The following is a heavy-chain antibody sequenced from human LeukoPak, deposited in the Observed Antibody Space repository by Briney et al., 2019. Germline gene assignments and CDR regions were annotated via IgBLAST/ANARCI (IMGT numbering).Heavy chain of an antibody. V-gene: IGHV3-48*02. CDR2: VSSSITIR. Sequence: GVSLRLSCEASGFSFSSYSMNWVRQAPGKGLEWVSYVSSSITIRDYADSVKGRFTISRDNAKNSLYLQMNTLRDEDTAVYYCARDRDRSFDYWGQGILVTVSS. CDR3: ARDRDRSFDY. CDR1: GFSFSSYS. J-gene: IGHJ4*02.